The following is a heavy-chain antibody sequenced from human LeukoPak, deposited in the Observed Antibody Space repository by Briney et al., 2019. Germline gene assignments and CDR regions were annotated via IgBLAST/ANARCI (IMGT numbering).Heavy chain of an antibody. V-gene: IGHV1-18*01. D-gene: IGHD3-22*01. CDR3: ARVSGYDSSYIDI. CDR1: GYTFTSHG. Sequence: GASVKVSCKSSGYTFTSHGISWVPRAPGQGLECMGWISGHNGDTTYAQKFAGRVTMTIDRSTSSAYMEMRRLRSDDTAVYHCARVSGYDSSYIDIWGPGTMVTVSS. J-gene: IGHJ3*02. CDR2: ISGHNGDT.